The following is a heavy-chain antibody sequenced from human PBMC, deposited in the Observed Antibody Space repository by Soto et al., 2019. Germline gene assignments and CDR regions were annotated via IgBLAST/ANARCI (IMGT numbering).Heavy chain of an antibody. V-gene: IGHV3-23*01. CDR2: ISDSGDRI. Sequence: EVQLLESGGTLAQPGGSLRLSCAASGFTFTNYAMSWVRQAPGKGLEWVSSISDSGDRIYYADSVKGRFTISRDNSRNTLFLELNSLRAEDTAVYFSAKDHISKGIYYFAYWGQGTLVSVSS. J-gene: IGHJ4*01. CDR1: GFTFTNYA. CDR3: AKDHISKGIYYFAY.